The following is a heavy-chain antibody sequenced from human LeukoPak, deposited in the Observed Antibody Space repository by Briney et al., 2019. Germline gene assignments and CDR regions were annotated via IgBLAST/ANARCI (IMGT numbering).Heavy chain of an antibody. CDR1: GGSFSGYY. Sequence: SETLSLTCAVYGGSFSGYYWSWIRQPPGKGLEWTGEINHSGSTNYNPSLKSRVTISVDTSKNQFSLKLSSVTAADTAVYYCARGRGSTSNDAFDIWGQGTMVTVSS. CDR2: INHSGST. J-gene: IGHJ3*02. V-gene: IGHV4-34*01. D-gene: IGHD2-2*01. CDR3: ARGRGSTSNDAFDI.